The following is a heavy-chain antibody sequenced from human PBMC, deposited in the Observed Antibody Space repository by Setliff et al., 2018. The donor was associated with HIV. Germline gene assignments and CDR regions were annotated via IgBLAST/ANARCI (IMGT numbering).Heavy chain of an antibody. Sequence: SETLSLTCSVSGGSISDFPYYWAWIRQPPGKGLEWIGSVFRSGYTRDNPSLKSRSSISVDTTKNQFSLNLNSVTAADTAVYYCARAISAAGIAPFDFWGQGTLVTVSS. CDR3: ARAISAAGIAPFDF. CDR2: VFRSGYT. V-gene: IGHV4-39*07. CDR1: GGSISDFPYY. J-gene: IGHJ4*02. D-gene: IGHD6-13*01.